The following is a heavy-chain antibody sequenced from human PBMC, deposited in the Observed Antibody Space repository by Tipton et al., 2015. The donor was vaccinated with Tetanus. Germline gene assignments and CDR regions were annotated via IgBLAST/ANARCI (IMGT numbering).Heavy chain of an antibody. CDR2: IYYSGST. Sequence: LRLSCTVSGDSISRGGYFWNWIRQRPGEGPEWIGYIYYSGSTYYNPSLKSRVSMSVDTSKNQFSLNLTSVTAADTAVYYCARDQGGGRVVRLNWLDPWGQGTLVTV. CDR1: GDSISRGGYF. J-gene: IGHJ5*02. CDR3: ARDQGGGRVVRLNWLDP. V-gene: IGHV4-31*02. D-gene: IGHD6-6*01.